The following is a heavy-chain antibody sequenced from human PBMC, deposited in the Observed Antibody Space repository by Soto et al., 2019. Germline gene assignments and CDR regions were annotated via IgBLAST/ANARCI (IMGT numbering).Heavy chain of an antibody. V-gene: IGHV3-21*06. J-gene: IGHJ4*02. CDR3: ARESEDLTSNFDY. CDR1: GFTFTRYS. Sequence: GGSLRLSYAASGFTFTRYSMNWVRQAPGKGLEWVPSISSTTNYIYYGDSMKGRFTISRDNAKNSLYLEMNSLRAEDTAVYYCARESEDLTSNFDYWGQGTLVTVSS. CDR2: ISSTTNYI.